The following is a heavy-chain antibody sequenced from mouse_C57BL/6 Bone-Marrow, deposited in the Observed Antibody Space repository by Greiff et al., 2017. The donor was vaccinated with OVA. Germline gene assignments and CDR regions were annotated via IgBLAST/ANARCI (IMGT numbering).Heavy chain of an antibody. CDR1: GYSFTGYY. V-gene: IGHV1-42*01. J-gene: IGHJ4*01. D-gene: IGHD1-1*01. CDR3: ARYYYGSSYGYAMDY. Sequence: EVKVVESGPELVKPGASVKISCKASGYSFTGYYMNWVKQSPEKSLEWIGEINPSTGGTTYNQKFKAKATLTVDKSSSTAYMQLKRLTSEDSAVYYCARYYYGSSYGYAMDYWGQGTSVTVSS. CDR2: INPSTGGT.